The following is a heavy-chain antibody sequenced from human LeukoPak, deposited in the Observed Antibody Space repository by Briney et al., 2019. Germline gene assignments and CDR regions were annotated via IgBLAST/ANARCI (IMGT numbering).Heavy chain of an antibody. V-gene: IGHV1-2*02. J-gene: IGHJ5*02. Sequence: ASVKVSCKASGYIFSGYYMHWVRQAPGQGLEWMGWINPNSGGADYAQKFQGRVTMTRDTSISTAYMELSRLRSDDTAVYYCARGLELRSAWFDPWGQGTLVTVSS. CDR3: ARGLELRSAWFDP. CDR1: GYIFSGYY. D-gene: IGHD1-7*01. CDR2: INPNSGGA.